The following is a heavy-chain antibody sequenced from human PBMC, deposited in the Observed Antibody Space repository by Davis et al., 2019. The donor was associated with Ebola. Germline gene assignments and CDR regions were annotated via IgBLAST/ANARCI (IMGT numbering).Heavy chain of an antibody. CDR3: ARGRGIAAAGTGRRLDY. J-gene: IGHJ4*02. CDR2: INHSGST. CDR1: GGSFRGYS. D-gene: IGHD6-13*01. Sequence: MPSDTLSLTCAVYGGSFRGYSWRWIRQPPGKGLEWLGQINHSGSTNYNPSLKSRVTISVDTSKNQFSLKLSSVTAAETAVYYCARGRGIAAAGTGRRLDYWGQGTLVTVSS. V-gene: IGHV4-34*01.